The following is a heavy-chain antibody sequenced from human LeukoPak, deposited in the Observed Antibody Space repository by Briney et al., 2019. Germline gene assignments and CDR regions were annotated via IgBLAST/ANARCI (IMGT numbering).Heavy chain of an antibody. CDR3: ARGHFGMDV. V-gene: IGHV3-66*01. CDR2: IYSGDTT. J-gene: IGHJ6*02. Sequence: GGSLRLSCTASGFSVNNNYISWVRQAPGRGLEWVSVIYSGDTTFYADSVRDRFTISRDNSKNTVYLQMNSLRAEDTAVYYCARGHFGMDVWGQGTTVTVSS. CDR1: GFSVNNNY.